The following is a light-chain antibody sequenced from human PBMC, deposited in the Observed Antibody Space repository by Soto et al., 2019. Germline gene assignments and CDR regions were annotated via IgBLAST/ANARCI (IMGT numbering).Light chain of an antibody. CDR1: QSISSY. V-gene: IGKV1-39*01. Sequence: DFQMTQSPSSLSASVGDRVTITCRASQSISSYLNWYQQKPGKAPKLLIYAASSLQSGVPSRFRGNGSGTDFTLTISSLQPEDFATYYCQQGDSVLFTFGPGTK. CDR2: AAS. CDR3: QQGDSVLFT. J-gene: IGKJ3*01.